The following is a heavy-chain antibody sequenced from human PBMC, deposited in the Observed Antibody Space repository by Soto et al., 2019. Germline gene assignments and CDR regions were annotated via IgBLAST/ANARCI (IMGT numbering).Heavy chain of an antibody. V-gene: IGHV4-59*01. J-gene: IGHJ4*02. CDR3: ARYNSYAIDD. CDR2: IHYSGTT. CDR1: RTSISRYY. D-gene: IGHD2-8*01. Sequence: SETLSLTCTVSRTSISRYYWSWIRHPPGKGLEWIANIHYSGTTNYNPSLASRVTLSLDTSKNQFPLRMTSVTAADRAMYFCARYNSYAIDDWGRGTLVTVS.